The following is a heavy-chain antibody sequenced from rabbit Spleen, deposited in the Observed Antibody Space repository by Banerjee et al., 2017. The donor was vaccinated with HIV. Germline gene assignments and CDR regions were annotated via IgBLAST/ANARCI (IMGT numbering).Heavy chain of an antibody. CDR1: GIDFNSYYY. J-gene: IGHJ4*01. Sequence: QEQLVESGGGLVKPGASLTLTCKASGIDFNSYYYMCWVRQAPGKGLDLIACIYTNSASTWYASWVSGRFTISRSTSLNTVDLKMTSLTVADTATYFCARYDDSGKRGNLWGQGTLVTVS. CDR3: ARYDDSGKRGNL. D-gene: IGHD2-1*01. V-gene: IGHV1S43*01. CDR2: IYTNSAST.